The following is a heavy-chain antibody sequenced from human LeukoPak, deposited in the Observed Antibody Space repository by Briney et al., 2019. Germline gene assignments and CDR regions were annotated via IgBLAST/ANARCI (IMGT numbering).Heavy chain of an antibody. V-gene: IGHV2-5*01. D-gene: IGHD3-10*01. CDR2: IYWNDDK. J-gene: IGHJ3*02. CDR1: GFSLSTSGVG. CDR3: ARILWFGELSAFDI. Sequence: SGPTLVKPTQTLTLTCTFSGFSLSTSGVGVGWIRQPPGKALEWLALIYWNDDKRYSPSLKSRLTITKDTSKNQVVLTMTNMDPVDTATYYCARILWFGELSAFDIWGQGTMVTVSS.